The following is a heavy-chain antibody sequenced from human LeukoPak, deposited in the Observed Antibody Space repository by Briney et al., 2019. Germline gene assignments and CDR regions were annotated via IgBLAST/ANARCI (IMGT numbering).Heavy chain of an antibody. J-gene: IGHJ4*02. CDR1: GYSISSGYY. CDR3: ARGGVMYGDY. CDR2: IYHSGST. D-gene: IGHD3-16*01. V-gene: IGHV4-38-2*02. Sequence: SETLSLTCTVSGYSISSGYYWGWIRQPPGKGLEWIGSIYHSGSTYYNPSLKSRVTISVDTSKNQFSLKLSSATAADTAVYYCARGGVMYGDYWGQGTLVTVSS.